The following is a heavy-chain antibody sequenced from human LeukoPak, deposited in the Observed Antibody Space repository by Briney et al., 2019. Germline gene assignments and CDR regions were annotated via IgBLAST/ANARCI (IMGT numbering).Heavy chain of an antibody. D-gene: IGHD3-9*01. CDR2: ISWNSGSI. Sequence: GGSLRLSCAASGFTFDDYAMHWVWQAPGKGLEWVSGISWNSGSIGYADSVKGRFTISRDNAQNSLYLQMNSLRAEDTALYYCAKDLQPNYDILTGYPDYWGQGTLVTVSS. J-gene: IGHJ4*02. V-gene: IGHV3-9*01. CDR3: AKDLQPNYDILTGYPDY. CDR1: GFTFDDYA.